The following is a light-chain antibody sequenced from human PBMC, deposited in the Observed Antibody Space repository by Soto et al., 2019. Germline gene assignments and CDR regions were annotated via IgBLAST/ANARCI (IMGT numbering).Light chain of an antibody. CDR2: GAS. Sequence: DIQMTQSPSSLSASVGDRVTITCRAGQSIYKYLNWYQQKPGKAPRLLIYGASSLQTGVPSRFSGSGSGTDLTLTIISLQPEDSATYSCQQRFIPPWTFGQGTKVEIK. J-gene: IGKJ1*01. CDR3: QQRFIPPWT. CDR1: QSIYKY. V-gene: IGKV1-39*01.